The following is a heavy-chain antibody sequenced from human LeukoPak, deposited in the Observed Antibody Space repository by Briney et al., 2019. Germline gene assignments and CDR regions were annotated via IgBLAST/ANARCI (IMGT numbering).Heavy chain of an antibody. Sequence: GGSLRLSCAASGFTFSSYSMNWVRQAPGKGLEWVSSISSSNSYIYYADSVKGRFTISRDNAKNSLYLQMNSLRAEDTAVYYCAREGYGDNEENWGQGTLVTVSS. CDR3: AREGYGDNEEN. CDR2: ISSSNSYI. J-gene: IGHJ4*02. CDR1: GFTFSSYS. D-gene: IGHD4-17*01. V-gene: IGHV3-21*01.